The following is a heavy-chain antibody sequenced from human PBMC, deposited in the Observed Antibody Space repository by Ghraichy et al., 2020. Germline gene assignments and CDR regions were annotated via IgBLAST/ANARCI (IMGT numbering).Heavy chain of an antibody. J-gene: IGHJ4*02. V-gene: IGHV3-23*01. D-gene: IGHD6-19*01. Sequence: GGSLRLSCAASGFTFSTDAMSWVRQAPGKGLEWVSGISGSGGSTYYADSVKGRFTISRDNSKNTLYLQMNSLRAEDTAVYYCAKDLTLSTIAVAGYFDYWGQGTLVTVSS. CDR3: AKDLTLSTIAVAGYFDY. CDR1: GFTFSTDA. CDR2: ISGSGGST.